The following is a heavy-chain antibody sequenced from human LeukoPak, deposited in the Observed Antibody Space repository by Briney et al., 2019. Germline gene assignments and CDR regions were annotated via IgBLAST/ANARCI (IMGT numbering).Heavy chain of an antibody. Sequence: PGGSLRLSCAASGFHLSSYWMGWVRPATGKGLEWVANIKQDGSEKYYVDSVKGRFNISRDNAKNSLYLQMTSLRAKDTAVYYCASGTLGYWGQGTLVTVSS. CDR3: ASGTLGY. CDR1: GFHLSSYW. V-gene: IGHV3-7*01. CDR2: IKQDGSEK. D-gene: IGHD1-1*01. J-gene: IGHJ4*02.